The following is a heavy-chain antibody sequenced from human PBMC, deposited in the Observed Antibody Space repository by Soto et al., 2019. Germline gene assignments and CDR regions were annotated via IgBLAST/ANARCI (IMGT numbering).Heavy chain of an antibody. Sequence: SETLSLTCAVSGGSISSGGYSWSWIRQPPGKGLEWIGYIYHSGSTYYNPSLKSRVTISVDTPKNQFSLKLSSVTAADTAVYYCARHSTPAAGYYYYGMDVWGQGTTVTVSS. CDR1: GGSISSGGYS. CDR2: IYHSGST. CDR3: ARHSTPAAGYYYYGMDV. D-gene: IGHD6-13*01. J-gene: IGHJ6*02. V-gene: IGHV4-30-2*03.